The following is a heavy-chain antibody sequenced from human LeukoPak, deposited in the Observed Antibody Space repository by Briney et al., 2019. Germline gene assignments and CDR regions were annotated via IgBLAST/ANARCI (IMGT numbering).Heavy chain of an antibody. CDR1: GYTFTSYD. CDR2: MNPNSGNT. V-gene: IGHV1-8*01. CDR3: AASGYSGYDYEGDYYYGMDV. J-gene: IGHJ6*02. Sequence: GASVKVSCKASGYTFTSYDINWVRQATGQGLEWMGWMNPNSGNTGYAQKFQGRVTMTRNTSISTAYMELGSLRSEDTAVYYCAASGYSGYDYEGDYYYGMDVWGQGTTVTVSS. D-gene: IGHD5-12*01.